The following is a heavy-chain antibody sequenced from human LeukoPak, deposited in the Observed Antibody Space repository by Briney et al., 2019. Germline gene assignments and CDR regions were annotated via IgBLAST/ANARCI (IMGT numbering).Heavy chain of an antibody. J-gene: IGHJ4*02. D-gene: IGHD3-22*01. CDR2: ISAYNGNT. V-gene: IGHV1-18*01. Sequence: GASVKVSFKASGYTFTSYGISWVRQAPGQGLEWMGWISAYNGNTNYAQKLQGRVTMTTDTSTSTAYMELRSLRSDDTAVYYCARGWHYYDSSGYYYPFDYWGQGTLVTVSS. CDR1: GYTFTSYG. CDR3: ARGWHYYDSSGYYYPFDY.